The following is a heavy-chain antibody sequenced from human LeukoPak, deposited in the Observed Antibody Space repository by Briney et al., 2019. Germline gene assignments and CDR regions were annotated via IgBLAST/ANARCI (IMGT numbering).Heavy chain of an antibody. CDR3: ARGGPNKSGWTLDH. D-gene: IGHD6-25*01. CDR1: GYTFTNYA. CDR2: FNSETGNT. Sequence: ASVKVSCKASGYTFTNYAIHWVRQAPGQRLEWMGWFNSETGNTEFSQKFKGRVTITRDTFANTAYMELSSLRPEDTAVFFCARGGPNKSGWTLDHWGQGTLVTVSS. J-gene: IGHJ4*02. V-gene: IGHV1-3*01.